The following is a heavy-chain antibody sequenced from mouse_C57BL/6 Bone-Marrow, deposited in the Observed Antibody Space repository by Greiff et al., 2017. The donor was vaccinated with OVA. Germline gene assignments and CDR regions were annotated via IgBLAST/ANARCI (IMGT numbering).Heavy chain of an antibody. D-gene: IGHD3-1*01. V-gene: IGHV1-82*01. CDR2: IYPGDGDT. J-gene: IGHJ2*01. CDR1: GYAFSSSW. Sequence: VQRVESGPELVKPGASVKISCKASGYAFSSSWMNWVKQRPGKGLEWIGRIYPGDGDTNYNGKFKGKATLTADKSSSTAYMQLSSLTSEDSAVYFCARSGFYFDYWGQGTTLTVSS. CDR3: ARSGFYFDY.